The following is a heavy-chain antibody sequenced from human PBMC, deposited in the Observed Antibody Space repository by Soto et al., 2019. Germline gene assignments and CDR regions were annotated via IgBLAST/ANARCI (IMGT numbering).Heavy chain of an antibody. V-gene: IGHV1-18*01. Sequence: ASVKVCCKAAGDALTSKGISWARHSPEQGLEWMGWISAYNGNTNYAQKLQGRVTMTTDTSTSTAHMELRSLRSDDTAVYYCARDGYYYDSSGYVNWYFDLWGRGTLVTVSS. CDR1: GDALTSKG. CDR2: ISAYNGNT. D-gene: IGHD3-22*01. J-gene: IGHJ2*01. CDR3: ARDGYYYDSSGYVNWYFDL.